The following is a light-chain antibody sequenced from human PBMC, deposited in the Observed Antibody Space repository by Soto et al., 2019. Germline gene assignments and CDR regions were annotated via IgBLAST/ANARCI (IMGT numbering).Light chain of an antibody. V-gene: IGKV3-15*01. CDR1: QSISRR. J-gene: IGKJ2*01. CDR3: QHYDDWPPIV. Sequence: EVVLTQSPATLSVSPGERATLSCRTSQSISRRLAWYQQRPGQAPRLLVYGASTRATGIPARFSGSGSETAFTLTISSLQSEDSAVYYCQHYDDWPPIVFGHGTKLEIK. CDR2: GAS.